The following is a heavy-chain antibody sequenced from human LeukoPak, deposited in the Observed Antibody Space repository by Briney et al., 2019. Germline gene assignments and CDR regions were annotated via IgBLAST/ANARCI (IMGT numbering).Heavy chain of an antibody. V-gene: IGHV1-2*02. CDR3: AKTPPVSPYYFDY. CDR2: INPNSGGT. Sequence: GASVKVSCKASGYTFTGYYMHWVRQAPGQGLEWMGWINPNSGGTNYAQKFQGRVTMTRDTSINTAYMELSRPRSDDTAVYYCAKTPPVSPYYFDYWGQGTLVTVSS. J-gene: IGHJ4*02. CDR1: GYTFTGYY. D-gene: IGHD3-16*01.